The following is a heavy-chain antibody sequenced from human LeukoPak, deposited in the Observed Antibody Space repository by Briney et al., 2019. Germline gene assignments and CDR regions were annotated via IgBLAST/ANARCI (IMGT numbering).Heavy chain of an antibody. Sequence: GGSLRLSCAASGFTFSSYSMHWVRQAPGKGLEWVAVISYDGSNKYYADSVKGRFTISRDNSKNTLYLQMNSLRAEDTAVYYCARSHGPDYYYGMDVWGQGTTVTVSS. CDR2: ISYDGSNK. CDR1: GFTFSSYS. J-gene: IGHJ6*02. CDR3: ARSHGPDYYYGMDV. V-gene: IGHV3-30-3*01. D-gene: IGHD4-17*01.